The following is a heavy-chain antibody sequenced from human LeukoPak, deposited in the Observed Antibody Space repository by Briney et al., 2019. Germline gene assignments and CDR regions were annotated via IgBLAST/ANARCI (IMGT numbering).Heavy chain of an antibody. D-gene: IGHD3-22*01. Sequence: GGSLRLSCAASGFTFGSYGMHWVRQAPGKGLEWVSYISSSGSTIYYADSVKGRFTISRDNAKNSLYLQMNSLRAEDTAVYYCARVPITYYYDSSGYYSFDYWGQGTLVTVSS. CDR3: ARVPITYYYDSSGYYSFDY. J-gene: IGHJ4*02. CDR1: GFTFGSYG. V-gene: IGHV3-48*04. CDR2: ISSSGSTI.